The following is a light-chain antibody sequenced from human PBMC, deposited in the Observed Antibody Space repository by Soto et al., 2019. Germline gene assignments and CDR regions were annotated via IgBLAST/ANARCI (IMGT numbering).Light chain of an antibody. CDR3: NSYTISSTYV. V-gene: IGLV2-14*01. CDR1: SRDVGGYNY. Sequence: QSALTQTASVPGSPGQSITISCTGTSRDVGGYNYVSWYQQHPGKAPKLIIYEVSNRPSGVSNRFSGSKSGNTASLTISGLQAEDEADYYCNSYTISSTYVFGTGTKLTVL. J-gene: IGLJ1*01. CDR2: EVS.